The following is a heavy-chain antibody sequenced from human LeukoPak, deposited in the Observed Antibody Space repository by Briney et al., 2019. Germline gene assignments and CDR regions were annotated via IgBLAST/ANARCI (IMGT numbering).Heavy chain of an antibody. Sequence: PSETLSLTCTVSGYSISSGYYWSWIRQPPGKGLEWIGYIFYSGGANYNPSLKSRVTISVDTSKNQFSLKLTSVTAADTAVYYCARVYYSNSYDYWYFDLWGRGTLVTVSS. CDR3: ARVYYSNSYDYWYFDL. J-gene: IGHJ2*01. D-gene: IGHD6-13*01. V-gene: IGHV4-61*01. CDR2: IFYSGGA. CDR1: GYSISSGYY.